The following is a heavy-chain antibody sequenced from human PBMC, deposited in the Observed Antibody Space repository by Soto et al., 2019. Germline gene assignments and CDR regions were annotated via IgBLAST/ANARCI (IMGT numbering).Heavy chain of an antibody. J-gene: IGHJ4*02. CDR2: VYTSGST. CDR3: ARTVGAAYYFDF. CDR1: FDSMTKYY. V-gene: IGHV4-4*07. D-gene: IGHD1-26*01. Sequence: RLSDSLALTCTASFDSMTKYYWSWIRQPAGKGLEWIGRVYTSGSTNYNPSLKSRVTMSIDTSNNHFSLTLKSVTAADTAVYYCARTVGAAYYFDFWGQGAMVTVSS.